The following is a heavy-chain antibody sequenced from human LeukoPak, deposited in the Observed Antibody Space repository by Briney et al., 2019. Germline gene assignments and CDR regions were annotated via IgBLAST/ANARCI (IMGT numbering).Heavy chain of an antibody. CDR3: AKYSNYHFDY. CDR1: GFTFSSHA. V-gene: IGHV3-23*01. CDR2: ISGSGGRA. J-gene: IGHJ4*02. D-gene: IGHD4-11*01. Sequence: PGGSLRLSCAASGFTFSSHAMSWVRQAPGKGLEWVSAISGSGGRAYYADSVKGRFTISRDNSKDTLYLQMNSLRAEDTAVYYCAKYSNYHFDYWGQGTLVTVSS.